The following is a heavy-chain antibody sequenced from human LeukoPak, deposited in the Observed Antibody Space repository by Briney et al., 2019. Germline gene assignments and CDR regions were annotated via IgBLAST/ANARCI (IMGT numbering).Heavy chain of an antibody. CDR2: IYYSGST. CDR1: GGSISSSSYY. Sequence: PSETLSLTCTVSGGSISSSSYYWGWIRQPPGKGLEWIGSIYYSGSTNYHRSLKTRVTISVAQSKSQFTLKLSSVTAADTAVYSGARAAKRITMVRNWFDPCGQGTLVTVSS. D-gene: IGHD3-10*01. J-gene: IGHJ5*02. CDR3: ARAAKRITMVRNWFDP. V-gene: IGHV4-39*06.